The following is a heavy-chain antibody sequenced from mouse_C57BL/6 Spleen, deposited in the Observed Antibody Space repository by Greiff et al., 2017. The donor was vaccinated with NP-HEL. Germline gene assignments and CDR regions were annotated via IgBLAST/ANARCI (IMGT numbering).Heavy chain of an antibody. CDR3: AGYAMDY. Sequence: VKLQQPGAELVKPGASVKLSCKASGYTFTSYWMQWVKQRPGQGLEWIGEIDPSDSYTNYNQKFKGKATLTVDTSSSTAYMQLSSLTSEDSAVYYCAGYAMDYWGQGTSVTVSS. CDR1: GYTFTSYW. J-gene: IGHJ4*01. CDR2: IDPSDSYT. V-gene: IGHV1-50*01.